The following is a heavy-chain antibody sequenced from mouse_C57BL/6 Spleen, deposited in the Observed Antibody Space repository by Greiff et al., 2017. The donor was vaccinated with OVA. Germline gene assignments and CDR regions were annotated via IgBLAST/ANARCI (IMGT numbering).Heavy chain of an antibody. J-gene: IGHJ2*01. Sequence: EVKVVESGGGLVKPGGSLKLSCAASGFTFSDYGMHWVRQAPEKGLEWVAYISRGSSTIYYADTVKGRFTISRDNAKNTLFLQMSRLRSEDTAMYYCARGDYGSYYFDYWGQGTTLTVSS. D-gene: IGHD1-1*01. V-gene: IGHV5-17*01. CDR1: GFTFSDYG. CDR2: ISRGSSTI. CDR3: ARGDYGSYYFDY.